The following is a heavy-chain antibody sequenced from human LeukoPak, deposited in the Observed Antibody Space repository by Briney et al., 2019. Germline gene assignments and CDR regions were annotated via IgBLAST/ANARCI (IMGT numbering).Heavy chain of an antibody. V-gene: IGHV4-39*01. CDR1: GGSISSSSYF. J-gene: IGHJ6*03. Sequence: SETLSLTCSVSGGSISSSSYFWGWIRQPPGKGLEWIASDHYSGSTYYNPSLKSRVTISVDTSKNQFSLKLSSVTAADTAVYFCARQLYVSGSYYAPMDVWGKGTTVTISS. CDR2: DHYSGST. D-gene: IGHD3-10*01. CDR3: ARQLYVSGSYYAPMDV.